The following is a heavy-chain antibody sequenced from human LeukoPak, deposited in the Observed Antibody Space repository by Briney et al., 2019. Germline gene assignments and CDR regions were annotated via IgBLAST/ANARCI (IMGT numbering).Heavy chain of an antibody. CDR3: AREGGSYDSSGYYQAYDAFDI. CDR2: IKQDGSAK. V-gene: IGHV3-7*05. J-gene: IGHJ3*02. CDR1: GFTLGDHW. Sequence: GGSLRLSCEAYGFTLGDHWMTWVRQAPGKGLEWVAYIKQDGSAKYYVDSVKGRFTISRDNAKNSLYLQMISLRAEDTAVYYCAREGGSYDSSGYYQAYDAFDIWGQGTMVTVSS. D-gene: IGHD3-22*01.